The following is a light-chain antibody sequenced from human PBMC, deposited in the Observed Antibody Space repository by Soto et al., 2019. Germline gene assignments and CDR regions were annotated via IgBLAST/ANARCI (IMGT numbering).Light chain of an antibody. Sequence: DIQFTQAPSFLSSFSLDIVSITCRASQAISSYLAWYQQKPGRAPKLLIYAASTLQSGVPSRFSGSGSGTEFTLTITSLQPEDFATYYCQQLNSFPITFGQGTRLEIK. V-gene: IGKV1-9*01. CDR1: QAISSY. CDR2: AAS. CDR3: QQLNSFPIT. J-gene: IGKJ5*01.